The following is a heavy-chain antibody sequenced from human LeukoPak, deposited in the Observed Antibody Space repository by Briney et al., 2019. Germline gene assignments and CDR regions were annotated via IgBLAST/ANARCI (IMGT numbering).Heavy chain of an antibody. V-gene: IGHV4-59*02. CDR2: IYYTGST. D-gene: IGHD2-15*01. CDR1: GGSVSSYY. CDR3: ARRVVVVTANDKSDAFDM. J-gene: IGHJ3*02. Sequence: PSETLSLTCTVSGGSVSSYYWNWIRQSPGEGLEWIGYIYYTGSTKYNPSLESRVTISLDTSKNQFSLKLSSVTAADTAVYYCARRVVVVTANDKSDAFDMWGQGTVVTVSS.